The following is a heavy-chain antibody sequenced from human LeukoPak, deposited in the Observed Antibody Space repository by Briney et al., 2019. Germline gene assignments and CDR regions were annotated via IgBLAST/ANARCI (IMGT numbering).Heavy chain of an antibody. J-gene: IGHJ3*02. D-gene: IGHD5-12*01. Sequence: KESGPTLVKPTQTLTLTCTFSGFSLSTSGMRVSWIRQPPGKALEWLARIDWDDDKFYSTSLKTRLTISKDTSKNQVVLTMTNMDPVDTATYYCARSQPQIRGDAFDIWGQGTMVTVSS. CDR1: GFSLSTSGMR. CDR3: ARSQPQIRGDAFDI. CDR2: IDWDDDK. V-gene: IGHV2-70*04.